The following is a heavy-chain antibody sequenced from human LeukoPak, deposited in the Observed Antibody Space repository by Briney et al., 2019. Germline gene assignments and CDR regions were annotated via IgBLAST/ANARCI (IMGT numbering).Heavy chain of an antibody. V-gene: IGHV3-30*18. CDR1: GFTFSSYG. CDR3: AKEPYGDYYFDY. Sequence: GRSLRLSCAASGFTFSSYGMHWVRQTPDKGLEWVAIVSFDGSNKYYADSVKGRFSISRDNSKNTLYLQMNSLRAEDTAVYYCAKEPYGDYYFDYWGQGTLVTVSS. CDR2: VSFDGSNK. D-gene: IGHD4-17*01. J-gene: IGHJ4*02.